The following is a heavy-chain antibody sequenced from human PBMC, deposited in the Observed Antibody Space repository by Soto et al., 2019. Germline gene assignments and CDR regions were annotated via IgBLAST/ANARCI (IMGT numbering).Heavy chain of an antibody. D-gene: IGHD6-13*01. CDR3: AKAYSNSWPNDWFDP. CDR1: GFTFSSHA. V-gene: IGHV3-23*01. Sequence: EVQLLESGGGWLQPGGSLRLSCAASGFTFSSHAMNWVRQAPGKGLEWVSGITGSGAGSYYSDSVKGRFTISRDNSKNTLYLQMNSLRAEDTAVYYCAKAYSNSWPNDWFDPWGQGTLVTVSS. CDR2: ITGSGAGS. J-gene: IGHJ5*02.